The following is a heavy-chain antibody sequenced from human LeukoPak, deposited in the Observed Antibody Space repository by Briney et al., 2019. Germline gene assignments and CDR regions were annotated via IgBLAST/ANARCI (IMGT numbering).Heavy chain of an antibody. V-gene: IGHV3-74*01. CDR3: VRDSSVTRMDV. Sequence: GGSLRLSCAASGFTFSSDWMHWVRQAPGEGLVWVSRITNDASSTSYAVSVKGRFTISRDNAKNTLYLEMSSLRAEDTAVYYCVRDSSVTRMDVWGKGTTVTVSS. D-gene: IGHD4-17*01. J-gene: IGHJ6*04. CDR2: ITNDASST. CDR1: GFTFSSDW.